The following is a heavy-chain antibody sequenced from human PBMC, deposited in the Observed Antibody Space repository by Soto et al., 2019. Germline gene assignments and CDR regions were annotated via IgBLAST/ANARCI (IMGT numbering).Heavy chain of an antibody. CDR3: AKGELGYCSSTSCYVLIVGPTYFDY. V-gene: IGHV3-23*01. Sequence: GGSLRLSCAASGFTFSSYAMSWVRQAPGKGLEWVSAISGSGGSTYYADSVKGRFTISRDNSKNTLYLQMNSLRAEDTAVYYCAKGELGYCSSTSCYVLIVGPTYFDYWGQGTLVTVSS. CDR2: ISGSGGST. CDR1: GFTFSSYA. D-gene: IGHD2-2*01. J-gene: IGHJ4*02.